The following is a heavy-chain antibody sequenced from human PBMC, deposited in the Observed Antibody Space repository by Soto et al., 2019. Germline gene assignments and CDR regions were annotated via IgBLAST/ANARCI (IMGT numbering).Heavy chain of an antibody. Sequence: GGSLRLSCAASGFTFGSYAVSWVRQAPGKGLEWVSAISGSGGSTYYADSVKGRFTISRDNSKNTLYLQMNSLRAEDTAVYYCAKAPALLDYGDYSPSDYWGQGTLVTVSS. CDR3: AKAPALLDYGDYSPSDY. CDR1: GFTFGSYA. D-gene: IGHD4-17*01. J-gene: IGHJ4*02. CDR2: ISGSGGST. V-gene: IGHV3-23*01.